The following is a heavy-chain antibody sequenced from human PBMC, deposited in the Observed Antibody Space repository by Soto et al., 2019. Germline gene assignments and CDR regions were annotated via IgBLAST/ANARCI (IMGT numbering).Heavy chain of an antibody. Sequence: GGSLRLSCAASGFTVSSNYMSWVRQAPGKGLEWVSVIYSGGSTYYADSVKGRFTISRDNSKNTLYLQMNSLRAEDTAVYYCARDVWDRGAYYFDYRGQGTLVTVPS. CDR1: GFTVSSNY. V-gene: IGHV3-53*01. CDR3: ARDVWDRGAYYFDY. CDR2: IYSGGST. J-gene: IGHJ4*02. D-gene: IGHD3-10*01.